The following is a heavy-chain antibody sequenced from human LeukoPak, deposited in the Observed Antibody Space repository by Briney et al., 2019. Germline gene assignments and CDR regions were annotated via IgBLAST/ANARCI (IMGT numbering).Heavy chain of an antibody. V-gene: IGHV1-8*03. CDR2: IDPNSGNT. CDR1: GGTFSSYA. J-gene: IGHJ5*02. Sequence: ASVKVSCKASGGTFSSYAISWVRQAPGQGLEWMGWIDPNSGNTGYAQKFQGRVTITWDTSITTAYMELSSLRSEDTAVYYCARGHGSGTYYNVWVDPWGQGTLVTVSS. D-gene: IGHD3-10*01. CDR3: ARGHGSGTYYNVWVDP.